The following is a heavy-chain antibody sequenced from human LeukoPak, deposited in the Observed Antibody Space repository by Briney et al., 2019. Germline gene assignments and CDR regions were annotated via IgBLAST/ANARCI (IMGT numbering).Heavy chain of an antibody. D-gene: IGHD3-3*01. V-gene: IGHV1-8*01. Sequence: ASVKVSCKASGYTFTSYDINWVRQATGQGLEWMGWMNPNSGNTGYAQKFQGRVTMTRNTSISTAYMELSSLRSEDTAVYYCARRRITIFGVVYYGMGVWGQGTTVTVSS. CDR2: MNPNSGNT. CDR1: GYTFTSYD. J-gene: IGHJ6*02. CDR3: ARRRITIFGVVYYGMGV.